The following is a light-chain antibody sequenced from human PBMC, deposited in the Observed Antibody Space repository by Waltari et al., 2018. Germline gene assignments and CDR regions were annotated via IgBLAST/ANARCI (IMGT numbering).Light chain of an antibody. V-gene: IGKV1-5*03. J-gene: IGKJ1*01. Sequence: DIQMTQSPSTLSASVGDRVTITCRASQSISSWLAWYQQKPGKAPKLLIYKASTLESGVPSRFSGSGSGTEFTLTISSLQPDDFATYYCQQYNSYSLFGQGTKVESK. CDR3: QQYNSYSL. CDR1: QSISSW. CDR2: KAS.